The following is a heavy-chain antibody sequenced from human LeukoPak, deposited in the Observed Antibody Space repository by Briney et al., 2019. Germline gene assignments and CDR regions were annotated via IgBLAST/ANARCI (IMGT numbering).Heavy chain of an antibody. Sequence: GGSLRLSCAASGFTFSSYGMHWVRQAPGKGLEWVAFIRYDGSNKYYADSVKGRFTISRDDSKNTLYLQMNSLRAEDTAVYYCAKDWGYCSSTSCPEDVWGKGTTVTVSS. D-gene: IGHD2-2*01. CDR2: IRYDGSNK. J-gene: IGHJ6*04. V-gene: IGHV3-30*02. CDR3: AKDWGYCSSTSCPEDV. CDR1: GFTFSSYG.